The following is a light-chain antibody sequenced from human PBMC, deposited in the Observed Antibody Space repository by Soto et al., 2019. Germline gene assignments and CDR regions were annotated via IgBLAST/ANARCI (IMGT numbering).Light chain of an antibody. CDR2: SAS. CDR3: QQYGSSPFP. V-gene: IGKV3-20*01. CDR1: QSVGSSY. Sequence: EPALTQSPGTLSLSPGERATLSCRASQSVGSSYLAWYQQKPGQAPRRLIYSASTRNTGFPDRFSGSGSGTDFTLTISSLEPEDFAVYYCQQYGSSPFPFGPGTKVDIK. J-gene: IGKJ3*01.